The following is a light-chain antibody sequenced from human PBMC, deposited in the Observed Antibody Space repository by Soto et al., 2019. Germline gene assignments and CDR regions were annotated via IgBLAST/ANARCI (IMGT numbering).Light chain of an antibody. J-gene: IGKJ4*01. V-gene: IGKV1-9*01. CDR3: QQFNTYPLT. Sequence: DIQLTQSPSFLSASVGDRVTITCRASQGINDYLAWYQQKPGKAPKLLIYAASTLQSEVPSRFSGSASGTEFTLTIRSRQPEDFATYYCQQFNTYPLTFVGGTKVEVK. CDR1: QGINDY. CDR2: AAS.